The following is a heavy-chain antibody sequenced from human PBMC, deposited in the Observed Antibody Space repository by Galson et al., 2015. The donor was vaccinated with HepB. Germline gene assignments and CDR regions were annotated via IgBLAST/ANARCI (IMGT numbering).Heavy chain of an antibody. CDR1: GDSVSSNSAV. V-gene: IGHV6-1*01. CDR2: TYYRSKWYK. J-gene: IGHJ6*02. CDR3: AYGVDV. Sequence: CAISGDSVSSNSAVWNWMRQSPSRGLEWLGRTYYRSKWYKDYAQFVKSRITINADTSRNQISLQLNSMTLEDTAVYYWAYGVDVWGQGTTVTVSS.